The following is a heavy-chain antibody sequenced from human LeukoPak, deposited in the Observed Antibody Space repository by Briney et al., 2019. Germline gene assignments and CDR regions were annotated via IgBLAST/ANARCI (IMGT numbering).Heavy chain of an antibody. V-gene: IGHV4-34*01. D-gene: IGHD3-22*01. CDR2: INHSGST. CDR1: GGSFSGYY. Sequence: SETLPLTCAVYGGSFSGYYWSWIRQPPGKGLEWIGEINHSGSTNYNPSLKSRVTISVDTSKNPSSLKLSSVTAADTAVYYCARDHYYDSSGYSYSRRLTNAFDIWGQGTMVTVSS. CDR3: ARDHYYDSSGYSYSRRLTNAFDI. J-gene: IGHJ3*02.